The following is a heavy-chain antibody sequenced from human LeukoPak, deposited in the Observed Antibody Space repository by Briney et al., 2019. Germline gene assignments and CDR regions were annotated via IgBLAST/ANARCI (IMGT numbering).Heavy chain of an antibody. D-gene: IGHD3-16*01. CDR3: VRQMIRFWFDP. CDR1: GFTFSLYW. V-gene: IGHV3-7*01. CDR2: INPDGSQK. J-gene: IGHJ5*02. Sequence: GGSLSLSCAASGFTFSLYWMTWVRQSPGKGLEWVADINPDGSQKYSVDSVKGRFTISRDNAKNSLFLQMNSLRAEDTAVYYCVRQMIRFWFDPWGQGTQVTVSS.